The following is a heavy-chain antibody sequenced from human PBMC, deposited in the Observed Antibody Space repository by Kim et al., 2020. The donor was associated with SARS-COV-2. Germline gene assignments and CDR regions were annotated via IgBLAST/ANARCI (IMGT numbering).Heavy chain of an antibody. CDR3: VRDKVTGPSLFDI. Sequence: GGSLRLSCAASGFTFNTYWMSWVRQAPGKGLEWVAIINQDGSVKKYVDSVKGRFTISRDNAKNSLYLQMNSLRAEDTAVYYCVRDKVTGPSLFDIWGQGTMVSVSS. CDR1: GFTFNTYW. CDR2: INQDGSVK. J-gene: IGHJ3*02. V-gene: IGHV3-7*01. D-gene: IGHD2-21*02.